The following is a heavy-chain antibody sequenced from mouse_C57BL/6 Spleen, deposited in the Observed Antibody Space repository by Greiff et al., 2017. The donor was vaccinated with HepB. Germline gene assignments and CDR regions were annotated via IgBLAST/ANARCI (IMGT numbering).Heavy chain of an antibody. D-gene: IGHD2-3*01. J-gene: IGHJ1*03. CDR2: IYPGDGDT. CDR1: GYAFSSYW. Sequence: VQLQESGAELVKPGASVKTSCKASGYAFSSYWMNWVKQRPGKGLEWIGQIYPGDGDTNYNGKFKGKATLTADKSSSTAYMQLSSLTSEDSAVYFCARYEGDDWYFDVWGTGTTVTVSS. V-gene: IGHV1-80*01. CDR3: ARYEGDDWYFDV.